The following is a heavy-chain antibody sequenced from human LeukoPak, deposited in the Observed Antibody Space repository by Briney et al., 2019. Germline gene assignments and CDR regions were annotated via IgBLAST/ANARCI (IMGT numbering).Heavy chain of an antibody. V-gene: IGHV4-4*02. CDR2: IYHSGST. D-gene: IGHD3-9*01. CDR1: GGSISSSIW. J-gene: IGHJ4*02. Sequence: PSGTLSLTCAVSGGSISSSIWWSWVRPPPGKGLEWIGEIYHSGSTNYNPSLKSRVTISVDKSKNQFSLKLSSVTAADTAVYYCARRLRYFDWLLDYFDYWGQGTLVTVSS. CDR3: ARRLRYFDWLLDYFDY.